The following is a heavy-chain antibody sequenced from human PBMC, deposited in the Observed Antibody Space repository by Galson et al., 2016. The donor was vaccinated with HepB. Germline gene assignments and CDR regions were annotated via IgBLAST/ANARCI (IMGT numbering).Heavy chain of an antibody. CDR2: IDPGNANT. D-gene: IGHD3-10*01. Sequence: QSGAEVKKPGESLRISCKGSGYTFTNYWIHWVRQMPGKGLEWMGKIDPGNANTNYSPSFQGHVTISVDKSISTAYLQWSSQKASDTAMYYCARPYYYHSGSYRDWGQGTLVTVSS. V-gene: IGHV5-10-1*01. J-gene: IGHJ4*02. CDR1: GYTFTNYW. CDR3: ARPYYYHSGSYRD.